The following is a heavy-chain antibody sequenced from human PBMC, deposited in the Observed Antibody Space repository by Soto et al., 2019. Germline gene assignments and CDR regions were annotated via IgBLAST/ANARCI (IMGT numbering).Heavy chain of an antibody. CDR1: GYSFTSYW. CDR3: ARPRRSGSYYAYYYYGMDV. V-gene: IGHV5-10-1*01. J-gene: IGHJ6*02. CDR2: IDPSDSYT. D-gene: IGHD1-26*01. Sequence: PGESLKISCKGSGYSFTSYWISWVRQMPGKGLEWMGRIDPSDSYTNYSPSFQGHVTISADKSTSTAYLQWSSLKASDTAMYYCARPRRSGSYYAYYYYGMDVWGQGTTVTVSS.